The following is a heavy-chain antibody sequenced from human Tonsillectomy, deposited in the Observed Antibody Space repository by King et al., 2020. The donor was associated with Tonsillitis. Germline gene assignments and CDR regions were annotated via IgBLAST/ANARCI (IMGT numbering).Heavy chain of an antibody. Sequence: VQLVESGGGLVQPGGSLRLSCAASGFTFKNYGMRWVRQAPGKVLEWVSTVSGSGGSTDYADSVTGRFTISRDNSNNTLYLQMKTLRVEATAIYYCAKPSGYLHAFDIWGHGTMVTVSS. J-gene: IGHJ3*02. CDR3: AKPSGYLHAFDI. CDR1: GFTFKNYG. D-gene: IGHD3-3*01. V-gene: IGHV3-23*04. CDR2: VSGSGGST.